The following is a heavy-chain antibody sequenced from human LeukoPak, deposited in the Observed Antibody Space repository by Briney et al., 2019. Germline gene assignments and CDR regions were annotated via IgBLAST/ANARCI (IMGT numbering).Heavy chain of an antibody. CDR2: ITARADST. CDR1: GFTFSNYA. J-gene: IGHJ3*02. D-gene: IGHD2-8*02. CDR3: AKTYMWSIDAFHI. V-gene: IGHV3-23*01. Sequence: GGSLRLSCAASGFTFSNYAMSWVRQAPGKGLECVSGITARADSTYYADSVKGRVTISRDNSKNTLFLQLNSLRAEDAAVYYCAKTYMWSIDAFHIWGQGTMVTVSS.